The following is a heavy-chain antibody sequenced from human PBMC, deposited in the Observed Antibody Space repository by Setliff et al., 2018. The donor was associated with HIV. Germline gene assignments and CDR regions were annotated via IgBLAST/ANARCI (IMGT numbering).Heavy chain of an antibody. Sequence: SETLSLTCAVYGGSFSGYYWSWIRQPPGRGLGWIGNIFYSGHTFYNPSLRSRVTISVDTSKNQFSLKLSSVTAADTAVYYCARGVAAAGLWGQGTLVTVSS. CDR3: ARGVAAAGL. D-gene: IGHD6-13*01. CDR2: IFYSGHT. CDR1: GGSFSGYY. V-gene: IGHV4-34*12. J-gene: IGHJ4*02.